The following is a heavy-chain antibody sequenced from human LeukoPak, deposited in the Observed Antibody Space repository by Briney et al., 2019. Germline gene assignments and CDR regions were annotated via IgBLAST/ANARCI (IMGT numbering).Heavy chain of an antibody. Sequence: PSETLSLACTVSGGSITPNFWSWVRQPPGKGLEWIGYIYYTGSTIYNPSVKSRVTISVDTSKNQFSLRRSSVTAADTAMYYCARHPPVPLFENGMDVWGQGTTVTVSS. CDR3: ARHPPVPLFENGMDV. J-gene: IGHJ6*02. CDR1: GGSITPNF. V-gene: IGHV4-59*08. CDR2: IYYTGST.